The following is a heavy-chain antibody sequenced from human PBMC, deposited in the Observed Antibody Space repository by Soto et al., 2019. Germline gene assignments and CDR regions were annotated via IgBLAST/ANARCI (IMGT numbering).Heavy chain of an antibody. Sequence: QVTLKESGPVLVKPTETLTLTCTVSGFSLSNARRGVSWIRQPPGKALEWLAPIFSNDEKSSSTSRKSRLTITKDTSKSQVVLTMTNMDPVDTATDYCARIRWGGYSSAPRGVDYWGQGPLVTVSS. CDR3: ARIRWGGYSSAPRGVDY. CDR2: IFSNDEK. J-gene: IGHJ4*02. D-gene: IGHD6-25*01. V-gene: IGHV2-26*01. CDR1: GFSLSNARRG.